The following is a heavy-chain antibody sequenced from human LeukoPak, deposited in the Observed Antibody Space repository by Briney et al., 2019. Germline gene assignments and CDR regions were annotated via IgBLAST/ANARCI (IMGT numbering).Heavy chain of an antibody. CDR1: GFTFSDYY. J-gene: IGHJ4*02. CDR3: ARGSMRMATAGLADY. Sequence: GGSLRLSCEASGFTFSDYYMNWIRQAPGKGLEWVSYISSSSSYTNYADSVKGRFTISRDNPKNSLYLQMTCLRAEDTAVYYCARGSMRMATAGLADYWGQGTLVTVSS. CDR2: ISSSSSYT. D-gene: IGHD5-24*01. V-gene: IGHV3-11*05.